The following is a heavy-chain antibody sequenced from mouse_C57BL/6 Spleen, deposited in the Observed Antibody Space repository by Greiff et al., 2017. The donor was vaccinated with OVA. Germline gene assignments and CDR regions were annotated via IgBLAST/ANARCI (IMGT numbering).Heavy chain of an antibody. D-gene: IGHD2-3*01. J-gene: IGHJ4*01. CDR1: GYTFTSYW. CDR3: ARGGDGYYVAMDY. CDR2: IHPNSGST. V-gene: IGHV1-64*01. Sequence: QVQLQQPGAELVKPGASVKLSCKASGYTFTSYWMHWVKQRPGPGLEWIGMIHPNSGSTNYNEKFKSKATLTVDKSSSTAYMQLSSLTSEDSAVXDGARGGDGYYVAMDYWGQGTSVTVSS.